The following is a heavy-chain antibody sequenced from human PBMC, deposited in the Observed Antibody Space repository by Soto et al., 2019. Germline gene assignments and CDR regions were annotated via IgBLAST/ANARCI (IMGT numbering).Heavy chain of an antibody. CDR3: AASLEWLLGPYYYYYGMDV. CDR1: GFTFTSSA. Sequence: QMQLVQSGPEVKKPGTSVKVSCKASGFTFTSSAVQWVRQARGQRLEWIGWIVVGSGNTNYAQKFQERVTTTRDMSTSTAYMELSSLRSEDTAVYYCAASLEWLLGPYYYYYGMDVWGQGTTVTVSS. J-gene: IGHJ6*02. D-gene: IGHD3-3*01. V-gene: IGHV1-58*01. CDR2: IVVGSGNT.